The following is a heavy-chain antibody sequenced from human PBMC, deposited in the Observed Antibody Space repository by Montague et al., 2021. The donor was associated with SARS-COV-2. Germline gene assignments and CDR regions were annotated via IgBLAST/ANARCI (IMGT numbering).Heavy chain of an antibody. D-gene: IGHD5-18*01. J-gene: IGHJ4*02. CDR1: GGPISGSSDY. CDR2: VDYSGNT. V-gene: IGHV4-39*01. Sequence: SETLSLTCTVTGGPISGSSDYWGWIRQSPGKGLDWIASVDYSGNTYYSPSLKSRLTTSVGTSKNQFSLKLNSVTAADTALYYCARREYSYGWGDWGQGTLVTVSS. CDR3: ARREYSYGWGD.